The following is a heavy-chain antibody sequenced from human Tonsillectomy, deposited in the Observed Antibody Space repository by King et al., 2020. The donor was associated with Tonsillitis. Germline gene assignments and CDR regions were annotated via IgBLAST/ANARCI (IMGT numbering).Heavy chain of an antibody. CDR3: AKRRYRAAAGPINSFDY. Sequence: EVQLVESGGGLVQPGGSLRLSCAASGFTFSSYAMSWVRQAPGKGLEWVSAISGSGGSTYYADSVKGRFTISRDNSKNTLYLQMNSLRAEDTAVYYCAKRRYRAAAGPINSFDYWGQGAQVTVSS. CDR1: GFTFSSYA. J-gene: IGHJ4*02. V-gene: IGHV3-23*04. CDR2: ISGSGGST. D-gene: IGHD6-13*01.